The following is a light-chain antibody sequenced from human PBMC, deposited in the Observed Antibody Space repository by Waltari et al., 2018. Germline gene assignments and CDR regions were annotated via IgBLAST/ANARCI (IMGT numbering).Light chain of an antibody. V-gene: IGKV1-33*01. CDR3: QQYDNFPRYT. CDR1: QDIGDS. J-gene: IGKJ2*01. Sequence: DIQMTQSPSSLSASIGDRVTITCQASQDIGDSLNWYQQKPGKAPKLLIYDASNLEAGAPSRFSGSGSGTDCTFTISSLQPEDFATYYCQQYDNFPRYTFGQGTKLEIK. CDR2: DAS.